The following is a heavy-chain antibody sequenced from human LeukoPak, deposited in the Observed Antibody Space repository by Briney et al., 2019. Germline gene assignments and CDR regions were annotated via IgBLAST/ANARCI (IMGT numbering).Heavy chain of an antibody. D-gene: IGHD4-17*01. V-gene: IGHV1-24*01. CDR2: FDPEDGET. Sequence: ASVKVSCKVSGYTLTELSMHWVRQAPGKGLEWMGGFDPEDGETIYAQKFQGRVTMTEDTSTDTAYMELSGLRSEDTAVYYCATDLIPTYGAFPLYYWGQGTLVTVSS. CDR1: GYTLTELS. CDR3: ATDLIPTYGAFPLYY. J-gene: IGHJ4*02.